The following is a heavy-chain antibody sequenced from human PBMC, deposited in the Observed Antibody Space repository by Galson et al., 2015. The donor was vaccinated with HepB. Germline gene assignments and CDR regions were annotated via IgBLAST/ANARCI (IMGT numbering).Heavy chain of an antibody. CDR3: ARLDGVTMIRFPENYFDP. V-gene: IGHV3-23*01. Sequence: SLRLSCAASGFIFSNHAMTWVRQAPGKGLEWVSGISGTGGSTYYADSVRGRFTISRDDSKNTLYLQMNGLRAEDTAIYYCARLDGVTMIRFPENYFDPWGQGTLVTVSS. J-gene: IGHJ5*02. D-gene: IGHD3-22*01. CDR1: GFIFSNHA. CDR2: ISGTGGST.